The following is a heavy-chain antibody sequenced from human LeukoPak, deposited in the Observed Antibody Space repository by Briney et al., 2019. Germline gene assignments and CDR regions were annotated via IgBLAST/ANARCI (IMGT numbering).Heavy chain of an antibody. CDR1: GGSISNTNW. V-gene: IGHV4-4*02. D-gene: IGHD2-8*01. Sequence: PSGTLSLTCGVSGGSISNTNWWSWVRQPPGQGLEWIGEISLTGLTHYNPSLEIRVTVSLDKSKNHLSLNLTSVTAADTAVYYCSRENGAFSPFGYWGQGTLVTVLS. J-gene: IGHJ4*02. CDR2: ISLTGLT. CDR3: SRENGAFSPFGY.